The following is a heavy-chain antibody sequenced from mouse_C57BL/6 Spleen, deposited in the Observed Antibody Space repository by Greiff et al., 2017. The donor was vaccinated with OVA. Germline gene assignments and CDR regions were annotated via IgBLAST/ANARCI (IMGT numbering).Heavy chain of an antibody. V-gene: IGHV1-18*01. CDR1: GYTFTDYN. Sequence: VQLQQSGPELVKPGASVKIPCKASGYTFTDYNMDWVKQSHGKSLEWIGDINPNNGGTIYNQKFKGKATMTVDKSSSTAYMELRSLTSEDTAVYYCARWDDYEGYYFDYWGQGTTLTVSS. CDR2: INPNNGGT. CDR3: ARWDDYEGYYFDY. J-gene: IGHJ2*01. D-gene: IGHD2-4*01.